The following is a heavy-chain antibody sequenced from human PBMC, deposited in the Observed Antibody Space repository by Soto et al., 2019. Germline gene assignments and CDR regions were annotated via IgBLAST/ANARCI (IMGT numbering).Heavy chain of an antibody. J-gene: IGHJ5*02. CDR1: GGSISSYY. CDR3: ARTLYYDSSGYYYVGGYNWFDP. D-gene: IGHD3-22*01. CDR2: IYYSGST. Sequence: SETLSLTCTVSGGSISSYYWSWIRQPPGKGLEWIGYIYYSGSTNYNPSLKSRVTISVDTSKNQFSLKLSSVTAADTAVYYCARTLYYDSSGYYYVGGYNWFDPWGQGTLVTVSS. V-gene: IGHV4-59*01.